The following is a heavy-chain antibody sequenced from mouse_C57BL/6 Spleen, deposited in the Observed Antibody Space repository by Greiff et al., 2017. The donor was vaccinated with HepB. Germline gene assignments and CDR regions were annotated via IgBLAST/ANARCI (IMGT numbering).Heavy chain of an antibody. D-gene: IGHD1-1*01. CDR3: ARGGNDYYGSSYRFDD. Sequence: QVQLQQSGPELVKPGASVKISCKASGYAFSSSWMNWVKQRPGKGLEWIGRIDPGDGDTNYNGKFKGKATLTADKSSSTAYMQLSSLTSEDSAVYFCARGGNDYYGSSYRFDDWGQGTTLTVSS. J-gene: IGHJ2*01. CDR1: GYAFSSSW. V-gene: IGHV1-82*01. CDR2: IDPGDGDT.